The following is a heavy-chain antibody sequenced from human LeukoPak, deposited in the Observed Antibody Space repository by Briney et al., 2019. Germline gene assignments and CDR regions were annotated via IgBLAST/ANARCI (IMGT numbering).Heavy chain of an antibody. CDR3: VRYYYNDDGYSEDAFDI. J-gene: IGHJ3*02. Sequence: GGSLRLSCAASGFTFSRYWMTWVRQAPGKGLEWAANIKEDGSEKNYVDSMKGRFTISRDNAKNSLYLQMNSLRAEDTAVYYCVRYYYNDDGYSEDAFDIWGQGTMVTVSS. CDR2: IKEDGSEK. V-gene: IGHV3-7*01. D-gene: IGHD3-22*01. CDR1: GFTFSRYW.